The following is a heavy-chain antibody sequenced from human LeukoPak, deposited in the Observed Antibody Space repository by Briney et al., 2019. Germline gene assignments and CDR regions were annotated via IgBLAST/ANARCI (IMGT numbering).Heavy chain of an antibody. Sequence: GGSLRLSCAASGFTVSSNYMSWVRQAPGKGLEWVSVIYSGGSTYYADSVKGRFAISRDNSKNTLFLQMNSLRAEDTAVYYCAKDYVGVASIDYWGQGTLVTVSS. V-gene: IGHV3-53*01. D-gene: IGHD1-26*01. CDR3: AKDYVGVASIDY. CDR2: IYSGGST. CDR1: GFTVSSNY. J-gene: IGHJ4*02.